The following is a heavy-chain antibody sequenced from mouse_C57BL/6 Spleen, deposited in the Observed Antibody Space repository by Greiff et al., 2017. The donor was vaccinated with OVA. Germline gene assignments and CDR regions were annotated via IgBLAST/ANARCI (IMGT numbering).Heavy chain of an antibody. V-gene: IGHV1-72*01. J-gene: IGHJ1*03. CDR1: GYTFTSYW. CDR2: IDPNSGGT. Sequence: QVQLQQPGAELVKPGASVKLSCKASGYTFTSYWMHWVKQRPGRGLEWIGRIDPNSGGTKYNEKFKSKATLTVDKPSSTAYMPLSSLTSEASAVYYCASSYYGYDEGWYFDVWGTGTTVTVSS. CDR3: ASSYYGYDEGWYFDV. D-gene: IGHD2-9*01.